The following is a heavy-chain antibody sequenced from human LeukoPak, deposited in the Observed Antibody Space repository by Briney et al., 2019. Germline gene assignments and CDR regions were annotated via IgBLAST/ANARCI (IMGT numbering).Heavy chain of an antibody. CDR2: IIPILGIA. CDR3: ARDRVGTNLGIHYYYGMDV. D-gene: IGHD1-14*01. J-gene: IGHJ6*02. Sequence: SVKVSCKASGGTFGSYAISWVRQAPGQGLEWMGRIIPILGIANYAQKFQGRVTITADKSTSTAYMELSSLRSEDTAVYYCARDRVGTNLGIHYYYGMDVWGQGTTVTVSS. CDR1: GGTFGSYA. V-gene: IGHV1-69*04.